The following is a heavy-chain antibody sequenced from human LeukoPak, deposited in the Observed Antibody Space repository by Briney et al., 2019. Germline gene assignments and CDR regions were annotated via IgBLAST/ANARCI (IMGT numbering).Heavy chain of an antibody. Sequence: SETLSLTCTVSGGSISSHYWSWIRQPPGKGLEWIGYIYYSGSTNYNPSLKSRVTISVDTSKNQFSLKLSSVTAADTAVYYCARGYYDGIGYYYMDVWGKGTTVTVSS. CDR1: GGSISSHY. J-gene: IGHJ6*03. CDR2: IYYSGST. V-gene: IGHV4-59*11. D-gene: IGHD3-22*01. CDR3: ARGYYDGIGYYYMDV.